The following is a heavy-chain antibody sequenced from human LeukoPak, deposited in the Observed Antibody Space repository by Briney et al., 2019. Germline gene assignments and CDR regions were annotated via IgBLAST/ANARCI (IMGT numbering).Heavy chain of an antibody. V-gene: IGHV1-69-2*01. Sequence: ASVKASCKASGYTFTDYYIHWVQQSAGKELEWMGRVDPEDGETIYAEKFHGRVIITADTSTDTDYMELSSLRSEDTAVYYCASNYDSSGYSPSHYMDVWGKGTTVTVSS. D-gene: IGHD3-22*01. CDR3: ASNYDSSGYSPSHYMDV. CDR1: GYTFTDYY. CDR2: VDPEDGET. J-gene: IGHJ6*03.